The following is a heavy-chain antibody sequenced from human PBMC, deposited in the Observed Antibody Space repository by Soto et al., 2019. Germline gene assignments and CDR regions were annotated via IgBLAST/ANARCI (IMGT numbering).Heavy chain of an antibody. CDR1: GGTFSSYA. Sequence: QVQLVQSGAEVKKPGSSVKVSCKASGGTFSSYAISWVRQAPGQGLEWMGGIIPIFGTANYAQKFQGRVTINADESTSTAYMELSSLRSEDTAVYYCARGSIAAAGSYYYGMDVWGQGTTVTVSS. J-gene: IGHJ6*02. CDR3: ARGSIAAAGSYYYGMDV. D-gene: IGHD6-13*01. CDR2: IIPIFGTA. V-gene: IGHV1-69*01.